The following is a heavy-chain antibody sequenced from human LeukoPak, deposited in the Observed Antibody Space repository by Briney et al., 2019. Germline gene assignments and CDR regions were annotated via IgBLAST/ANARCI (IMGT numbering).Heavy chain of an antibody. CDR2: IKEDGSEK. J-gene: IGHJ4*02. V-gene: IGHV3-7*01. D-gene: IGHD2-21*01. CDR3: ARPSIADSRAEYYFDY. CDR1: GFTFSSYW. Sequence: PGGSLRLSCAASGFTFSSYWMSWVRQAPGKGLEWVANIKEDGSEKYYVDSVKGRFTISRDNAKNSLYLQMNSLRAEDTAVYYCARPSIADSRAEYYFDYWGQGTLVTVSS.